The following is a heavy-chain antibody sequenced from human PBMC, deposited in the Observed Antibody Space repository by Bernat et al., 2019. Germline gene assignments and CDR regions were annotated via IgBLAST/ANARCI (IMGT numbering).Heavy chain of an antibody. V-gene: IGHV3-30*18. CDR1: GFTFSSYG. J-gene: IGHJ4*02. CDR2: ISYDGSNK. Sequence: QVQLVESGGGVVQPGRSLRLSCAASGFTFSSYGMHWVRQAPGKGLEWVAVISYDGSNKYYADSVKGRFTISRDNSKNTLYLQMNSLRAEDTAVYYGAKDFDYYDSSGPFAYWCQGTLVTVSS. CDR3: AKDFDYYDSSGPFAY. D-gene: IGHD3-22*01.